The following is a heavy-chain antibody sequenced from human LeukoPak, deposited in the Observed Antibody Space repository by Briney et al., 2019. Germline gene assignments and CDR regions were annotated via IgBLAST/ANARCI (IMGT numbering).Heavy chain of an antibody. CDR3: ARQGVILLGDY. J-gene: IGHJ4*02. V-gene: IGHV4-39*01. Sequence: SETLSLTCTVSGGSLSSSSYYWGWIRQPPGKGLEWIGSIYYSGSTYYNPSLKSRVTISVDTSKNQFSLKLSSVTAADTAVYYCARQGVILLGDYWGQGTLVTVSS. CDR1: GGSLSSSSYY. CDR2: IYYSGST. D-gene: IGHD3-10*01.